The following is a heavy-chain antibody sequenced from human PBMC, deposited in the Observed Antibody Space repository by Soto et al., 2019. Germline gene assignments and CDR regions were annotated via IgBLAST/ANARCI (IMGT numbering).Heavy chain of an antibody. CDR1: GFTFADYA. CDR3: TKGPLRFWRGGGRDYYFDY. CDR2: ISWNSGDI. J-gene: IGHJ4*02. D-gene: IGHD3-3*01. Sequence: EVQLVESGGGLVQPGRSLRLSCAASGFTFADYAIHWVRQAPGKGLEWVSGISWNSGDIGYADSVKGRFTISRDNAKNSLYLQMNSLRVEDTALYYCTKGPLRFWRGGGRDYYFDYWGQGTLVTVSS. V-gene: IGHV3-9*01.